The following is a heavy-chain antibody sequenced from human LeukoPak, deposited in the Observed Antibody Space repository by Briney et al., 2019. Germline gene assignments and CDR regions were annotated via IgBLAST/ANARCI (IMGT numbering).Heavy chain of an antibody. D-gene: IGHD4-17*01. CDR3: ARHGYGYGDYGNDNIYPFDY. CDR2: IYPGDSDT. CDR1: GYSFTSYW. J-gene: IGHJ4*02. V-gene: IGHV5-51*01. Sequence: PGESLKISCKGSGYSFTSYWIGWVRQMPGKGLEWMGIIYPGDSDTRYSPSFQGQVTISADKSISTAYLQWSSLKASDTAMYYCARHGYGYGDYGNDNIYPFDYWGQGTLVTVSS.